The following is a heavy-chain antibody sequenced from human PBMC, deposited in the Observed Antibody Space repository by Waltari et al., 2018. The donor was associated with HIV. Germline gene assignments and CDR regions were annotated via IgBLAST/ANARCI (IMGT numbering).Heavy chain of an antibody. Sequence: QVQLVQSGAEVKKPGASVKVSCKASGYTFTNYDINWVRQGTGQGLEWVGWMSPNSGKTGYSQKFQDRVTLTTNASITTSYMEVRGLRSEDTAVYYCARGRAVTGRFPLDFWGQGTLVTVSS. CDR3: ARGRAVTGRFPLDF. D-gene: IGHD6-19*01. CDR2: MSPNSGKT. J-gene: IGHJ4*02. CDR1: GYTFTNYD. V-gene: IGHV1-8*01.